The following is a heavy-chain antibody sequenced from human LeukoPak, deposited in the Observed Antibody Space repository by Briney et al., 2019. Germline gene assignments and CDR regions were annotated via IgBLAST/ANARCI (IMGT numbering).Heavy chain of an antibody. J-gene: IGHJ3*02. CDR3: ARHERDVSLDHAFDI. D-gene: IGHD5-24*01. CDR2: IYYSGST. Sequence: SETLSLTCTLSGGSISSYYWSWIRQPPGKGLEWIGYIYYSGSTSYNPSLTSRVNILVDTSKNQFSLKLRSVTAADTAVYYCARHERDVSLDHAFDIWGQGTMVTVSS. CDR1: GGSISSYY. V-gene: IGHV4-59*08.